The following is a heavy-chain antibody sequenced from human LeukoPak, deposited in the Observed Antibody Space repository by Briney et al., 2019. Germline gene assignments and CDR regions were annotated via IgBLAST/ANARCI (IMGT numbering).Heavy chain of an antibody. CDR2: IKQDGSEK. D-gene: IGHD3-22*01. CDR1: GFTFSSYW. V-gene: IGHV3-7*01. J-gene: IGHJ4*02. Sequence: GGSLRLSCAASGFTFSSYWMSWVRQAPGKALEWVANIKQDGSEKYYVDSVKGRFTISRDNAKNSLYLQMNSLRAEDTAVYYCASDRDYYDSSGYLFDYWGQGTLVTVSS. CDR3: ASDRDYYDSSGYLFDY.